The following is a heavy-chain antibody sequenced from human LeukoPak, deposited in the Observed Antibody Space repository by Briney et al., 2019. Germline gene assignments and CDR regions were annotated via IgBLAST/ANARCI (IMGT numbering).Heavy chain of an antibody. V-gene: IGHV4-39*07. CDR1: GGSIRSRSYY. D-gene: IGHD6-19*01. CDR3: ARGQWLVGPQHDY. J-gene: IGHJ4*02. Sequence: SETLSLTCTASGGSIRSRSYYWGWIRQPPGKGLELIGSSHYSGSTSYNPSLKSRVTISVDTSKNQFSLKLSSVTAADTAVYYCARGQWLVGPQHDYWGQGTLVTVSS. CDR2: SHYSGST.